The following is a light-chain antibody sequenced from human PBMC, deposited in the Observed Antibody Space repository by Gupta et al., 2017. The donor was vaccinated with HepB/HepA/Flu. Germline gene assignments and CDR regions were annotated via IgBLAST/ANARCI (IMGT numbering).Light chain of an antibody. CDR2: GAS. V-gene: IGKV3-15*01. Sequence: IVMTQSPATLSVFPGERATLSCRASLTIFSKLAWYQQKPGQAPRLLIYGASTRAAGVPARFRGSGSGTEFTLTISSRQSEDFAIYYCQQYNNWLPLTFGGGTKVEIK. CDR1: LTIFSK. J-gene: IGKJ4*01. CDR3: QQYNNWLPLT.